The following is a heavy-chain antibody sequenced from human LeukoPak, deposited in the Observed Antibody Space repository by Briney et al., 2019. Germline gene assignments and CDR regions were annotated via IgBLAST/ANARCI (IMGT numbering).Heavy chain of an antibody. J-gene: IGHJ5*02. CDR3: ARLTITIFGVVTPFDP. D-gene: IGHD3-3*01. CDR2: IYPGDSDT. CDR1: GYSFTSYW. V-gene: IGHV5-51*01. Sequence: GESLKISCKGSGYSFTSYWIGWVRQMPGKGLEWMGIIYPGDSDTRYSPSFQGQVTISADKSISTAYLQWSSLKASDTATYYCARLTITIFGVVTPFDPWGQGTLVTVSS.